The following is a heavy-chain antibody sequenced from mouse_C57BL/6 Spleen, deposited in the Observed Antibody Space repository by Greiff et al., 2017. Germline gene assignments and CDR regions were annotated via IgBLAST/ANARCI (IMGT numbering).Heavy chain of an antibody. D-gene: IGHD1-2*01. CDR2: IYWDDDK. Sequence: QVTLKVSGPGILQSSQTLSLTCSFSGFSLSTSGMGVSWIRQPSGKGLEWLAHIYWDDDKRYNPSLKSRLTISKDPSRNQVYLKITSVDTADTATDYCARSHYYGESYCDYWGQGTTLTVSS. CDR3: ARSHYYGESYCDY. V-gene: IGHV8-12*01. CDR1: GFSLSTSGMG. J-gene: IGHJ2*01.